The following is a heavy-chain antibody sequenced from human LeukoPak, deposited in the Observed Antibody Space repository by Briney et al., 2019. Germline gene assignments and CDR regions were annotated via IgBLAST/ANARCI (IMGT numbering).Heavy chain of an antibody. J-gene: IGHJ4*02. Sequence: SEKVSCKASGGTFSSYAISWVRQAPGQGLEWMGRIIPIFGTANYAQKFQGRVTITTDESTSTAYMELSSLRSEDTAVYYCARSIRAARYDYWGQGTLVTVSS. CDR3: ARSIRAARYDY. D-gene: IGHD6-6*01. CDR2: IIPIFGTA. V-gene: IGHV1-69*05. CDR1: GGTFSSYA.